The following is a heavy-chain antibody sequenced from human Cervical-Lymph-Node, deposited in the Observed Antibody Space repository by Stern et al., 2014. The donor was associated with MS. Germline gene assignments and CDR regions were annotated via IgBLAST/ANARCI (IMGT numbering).Heavy chain of an antibody. CDR1: GFTFSAYA. CDR2: IRSTGRSI. V-gene: IGHV3-48*01. J-gene: IGHJ4*02. CDR3: ARDPLHYDSSAYYPPEGY. D-gene: IGHD3-22*01. Sequence: EVQLVESGGGLVQPGGSLRLYCAASGFTFSAYAMNWVRKAPGQGMEWISYIRSTGRSIHYVESVKCRFTISRDDAKNSLYLQMNGLRGEDTAVYYCARDPLHYDSSAYYPPEGYWGQGTLVTVSS.